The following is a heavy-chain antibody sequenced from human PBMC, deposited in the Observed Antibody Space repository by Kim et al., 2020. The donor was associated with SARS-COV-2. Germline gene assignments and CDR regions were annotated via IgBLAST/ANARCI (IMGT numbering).Heavy chain of an antibody. J-gene: IGHJ4*02. CDR3: ASSRDNHDSLTGYFY. CDR2: INPNNGKT. V-gene: IGHV1-8*01. CDR1: GYTFINYD. Sequence: ASVKVSCKASGYTFINYDINWVRQATGQGPEWMGWINPNNGKTGFAQKFRGRVTMTRNTSISTAYMELSSLRSEDTAVYYYASSRDNHDSLTGYFYWGQGTLVTVSS. D-gene: IGHD3-9*01.